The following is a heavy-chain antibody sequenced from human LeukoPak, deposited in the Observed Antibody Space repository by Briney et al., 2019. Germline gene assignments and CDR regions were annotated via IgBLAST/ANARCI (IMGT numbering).Heavy chain of an antibody. Sequence: SETLSLTCTVSGGSISGYYWSWIRQPPGKGLEWIGYIYYSGSTNYNPSLESRVTISVDTSKNQFSLKLSSVTAADTAVYYCELGGYWGQGTLVTVSS. V-gene: IGHV4-59*08. CDR3: ELGGY. CDR2: IYYSGST. J-gene: IGHJ4*02. D-gene: IGHD1-26*01. CDR1: GGSISGYY.